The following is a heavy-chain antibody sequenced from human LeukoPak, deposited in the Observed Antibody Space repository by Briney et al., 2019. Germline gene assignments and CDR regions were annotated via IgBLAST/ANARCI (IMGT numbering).Heavy chain of an antibody. J-gene: IGHJ6*03. CDR1: GYTFTSYD. CDR2: MNPNSGNT. Sequence: ASVKVSCKASGYTFTSYDINWVRQATGQGLEWMGRMNPNSGNTGYAQKFEGRVTMTRNPSKSTAYTELSSLESEETAVYYCAREVARSCDFYYYYMDVWGKGTTVTVSS. CDR3: AREVARSCDFYYYYMDV. V-gene: IGHV1-8*01. D-gene: IGHD6-13*01.